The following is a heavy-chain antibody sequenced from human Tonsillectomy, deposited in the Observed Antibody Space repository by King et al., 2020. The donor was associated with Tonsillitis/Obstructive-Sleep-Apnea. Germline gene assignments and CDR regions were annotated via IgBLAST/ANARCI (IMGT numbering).Heavy chain of an antibody. CDR3: AKNQGLGSSRRYYFDY. J-gene: IGHJ4*02. CDR2: ISYDGSNK. CDR1: GFTFSSYD. Sequence: QLVQSGGGVVQPGRSLRLSCAASGFTFSSYDMHWVRQAPGKGLEWVALISYDGSNKYYADSVKGRFTISRDNSKNTLYLQMNSLRAEDTGVYYCAKNQGLGSSRRYYFDYWGQGTLVTVSS. D-gene: IGHD1-14*01. V-gene: IGHV3-30*18.